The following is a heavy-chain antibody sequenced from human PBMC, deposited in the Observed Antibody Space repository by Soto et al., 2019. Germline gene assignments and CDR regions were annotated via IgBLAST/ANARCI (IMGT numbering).Heavy chain of an antibody. CDR1: GFTFSSYW. J-gene: IGHJ2*01. CDR2: INWNGGST. Sequence: GGSLRLSCAASGFTFSSYWMHWVRQAPGKGLEWVSGINWNGGSTGYADSVKGRFTISRDNAKNSLYLQMNSLRAEDTALYHCARSRGYSYGFAWYFDLWGRGTLVTVSS. CDR3: ARSRGYSYGFAWYFDL. V-gene: IGHV3-20*01. D-gene: IGHD5-18*01.